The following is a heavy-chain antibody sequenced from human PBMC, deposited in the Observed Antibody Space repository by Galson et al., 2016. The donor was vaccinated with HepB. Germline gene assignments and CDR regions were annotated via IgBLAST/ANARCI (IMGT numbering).Heavy chain of an antibody. Sequence: SVKVSCKASGGTFSNYVIRWVRQAPGQGLEWMGGIIPIFGTANNAQKFQGRVTITADKSTSTAYMELSSLRSEDTAVYYCARLDAYNYPYYFDYWGQGTLVTVS. J-gene: IGHJ4*02. CDR1: GGTFSNYV. V-gene: IGHV1-69*06. D-gene: IGHD5-24*01. CDR2: IIPIFGTA. CDR3: ARLDAYNYPYYFDY.